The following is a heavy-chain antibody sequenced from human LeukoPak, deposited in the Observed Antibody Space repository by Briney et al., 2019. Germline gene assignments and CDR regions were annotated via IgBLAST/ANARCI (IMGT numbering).Heavy chain of an antibody. V-gene: IGHV4-59*08. J-gene: IGHJ4*02. CDR2: IYYSGST. CDR3: ARHLAEYYFDY. CDR1: GGSISSYY. Sequence: SETLSLTCTVSGGSISSYYWSWIRQPPGKGLEWIGYIYYSGSTYYNPSLKSRVTISVDTSKNQFSLKLSSVTAADTAVYYCARHLAEYYFDYWGQGTLVTVSS.